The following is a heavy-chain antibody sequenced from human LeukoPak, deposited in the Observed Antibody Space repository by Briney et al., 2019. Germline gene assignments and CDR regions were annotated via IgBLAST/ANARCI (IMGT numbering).Heavy chain of an antibody. D-gene: IGHD6-19*01. CDR3: ASNPAAHSSGWYEMVRYYYYMDV. V-gene: IGHV3-7*01. Sequence: GGSLRLSCTVSGFTLSSYEMSWIRQAPGKGLEWVANIKQDGTEKYYVDSVKGRFTISRDNAKNSLYLQMNSLRVEDTAVYYCASNPAAHSSGWYEMVRYYYYMDVWGKGTTVTISS. J-gene: IGHJ6*03. CDR1: GFTLSSYE. CDR2: IKQDGTEK.